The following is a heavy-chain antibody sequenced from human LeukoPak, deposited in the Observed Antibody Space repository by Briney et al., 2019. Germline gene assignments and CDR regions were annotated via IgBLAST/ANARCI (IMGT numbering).Heavy chain of an antibody. J-gene: IGHJ4*02. Sequence: ASVKVSCKASGYTFTSYDISWVRQAPAHGLEWMGWISAHNKNTNYAQKLQRRVTMPTETSTSTAYMELRSLRSDDTAVYYCARCIVGAITFFDDWGQGTLVTVSS. CDR2: ISAHNKNT. D-gene: IGHD1-26*01. CDR3: ARCIVGAITFFDD. CDR1: GYTFTSYD. V-gene: IGHV1-18*01.